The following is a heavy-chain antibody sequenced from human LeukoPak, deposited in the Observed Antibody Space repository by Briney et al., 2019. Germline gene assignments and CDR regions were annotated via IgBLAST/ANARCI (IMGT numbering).Heavy chain of an antibody. V-gene: IGHV3-23*01. J-gene: IGHJ4*02. CDR2: ISGGAAGT. CDR3: ARTVYNSGWFHFDH. D-gene: IGHD6-19*01. CDR1: GFSLRSYA. Sequence: GESLKISCAVSGFSLRSYAMSWVRQAPGKGLEWVSAISGGAAGTYYADSVKGRFTISTDISKSTLYVQINSLRAEDTAVYYCARTVYNSGWFHFDHWGQGTLVTVSS.